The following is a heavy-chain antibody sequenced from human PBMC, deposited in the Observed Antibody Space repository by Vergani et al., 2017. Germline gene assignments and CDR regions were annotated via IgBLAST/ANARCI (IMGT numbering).Heavy chain of an antibody. V-gene: IGHV1-2*02. CDR1: GYTFTGYY. CDR3: AGGRGDTAMVMDY. CDR2: INPNSGGT. D-gene: IGHD5-18*01. J-gene: IGHJ4*02. Sequence: QVQLVQSGAEVKKPGASVQVSCKASGYTFTGYYMHWVRHAPGQGLEWMGWINPNSGGTNYAQKFQGRVTMTRDTSISTAYMELSSLRSEDTAVYYCAGGRGDTAMVMDYWGQGTLVTVSS.